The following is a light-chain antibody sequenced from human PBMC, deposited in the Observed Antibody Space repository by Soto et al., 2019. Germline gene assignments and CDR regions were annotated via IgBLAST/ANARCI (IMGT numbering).Light chain of an antibody. CDR3: SSYVGTNSYV. CDR1: SSDVGGYNY. V-gene: IGLV2-8*01. J-gene: IGLJ1*01. CDR2: EVY. Sequence: QSALTQLPSASGSPGQSVTISCTGTSSDVGGYNYVSWYQHHPGKAPKLIIYEVYKRPSGVPDRFSGSKSGNTAALTVSGLQAEDEADYYCSSYVGTNSYVFGTGTKVPVL.